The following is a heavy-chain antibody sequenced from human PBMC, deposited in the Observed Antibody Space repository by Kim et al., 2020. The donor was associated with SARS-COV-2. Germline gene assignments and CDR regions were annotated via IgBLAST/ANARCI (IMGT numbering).Heavy chain of an antibody. Sequence: GGSLRLSCAASGFTFSSYAMSWVRQAPGKGLEWVSAISGSGGSTYYADSVKGRFTISRDNSKNTLYLQMNSLRAEDTAVYYCAKDNVPYYDLWRGYYFHYWGQGTLVTVSS. D-gene: IGHD3-3*01. J-gene: IGHJ4*02. V-gene: IGHV3-23*01. CDR3: AKDNVPYYDLWRGYYFHY. CDR1: GFTFSSYA. CDR2: ISGSGGST.